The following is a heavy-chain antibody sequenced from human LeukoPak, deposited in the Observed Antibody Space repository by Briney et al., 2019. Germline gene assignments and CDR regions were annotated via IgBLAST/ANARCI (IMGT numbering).Heavy chain of an antibody. CDR3: AKFVSPSNPDYFDF. J-gene: IGHJ4*02. D-gene: IGHD2-21*01. CDR2: ISGSGGST. CDR1: GFTFSNYA. Sequence: GRSLRLSCAASGFTFSNYAMSWVRQAPGKGLEWVSGISGSGGSTYYADSVKGRFTISRDNSRNTLYLQLNSLRVEDTAVYYCAKFVSPSNPDYFDFWGQGTLVTVSS. V-gene: IGHV3-23*01.